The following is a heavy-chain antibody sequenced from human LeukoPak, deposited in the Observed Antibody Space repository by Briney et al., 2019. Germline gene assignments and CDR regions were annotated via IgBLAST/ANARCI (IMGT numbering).Heavy chain of an antibody. J-gene: IGHJ4*02. D-gene: IGHD2-8*02. CDR1: GFTFDNYN. Sequence: GGSLRLSCAASGFTFDNYNRNWVRQAPGRGLEWVSSISSGTNYIFEADSVKGRFTVTKDTALNSLSLQMNSLRADDTAVYYCARSAGGNYFDYWDQGTLVTVSS. V-gene: IGHV3-21*01. CDR3: ARSAGGNYFDY. CDR2: ISSGTNYI.